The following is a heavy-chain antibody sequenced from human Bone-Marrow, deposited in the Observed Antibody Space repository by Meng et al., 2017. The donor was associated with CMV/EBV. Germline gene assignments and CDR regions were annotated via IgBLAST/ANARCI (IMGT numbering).Heavy chain of an antibody. D-gene: IGHD3-22*01. V-gene: IGHV1-18*01. CDR2: ISAYNGNT. CDR3: ARDSEYYYDSSGYYGNWFDP. CDR1: GYTFINYG. J-gene: IGHJ5*02. Sequence: ASVKVSCKASGYTFINYGVTWVRQAPGQGLEWMGWISAYNGNTNYAQKLQGRVTMTTDTSTSTAYMELRSLRSDDTAVYYCARDSEYYYDSSGYYGNWFDPWGQGTLVTVSS.